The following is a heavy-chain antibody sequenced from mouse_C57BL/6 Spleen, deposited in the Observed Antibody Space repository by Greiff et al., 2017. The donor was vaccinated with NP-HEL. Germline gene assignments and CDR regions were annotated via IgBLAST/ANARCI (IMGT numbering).Heavy chain of an antibody. J-gene: IGHJ3*01. V-gene: IGHV1-4*01. D-gene: IGHD2-3*01. CDR1: GYTFTSYT. CDR2: INPSSGYT. Sequence: VKLVESGAELARPGASVKMSCKASGYTFTSYTMHWVKQRPGQGLEWIGYINPSSGYTKYNQKFKDKATLTADKSSSTAYMQLSSLTSEDSAVYYCARRDDGYSWFAYWGQGTLVTVSA. CDR3: ARRDDGYSWFAY.